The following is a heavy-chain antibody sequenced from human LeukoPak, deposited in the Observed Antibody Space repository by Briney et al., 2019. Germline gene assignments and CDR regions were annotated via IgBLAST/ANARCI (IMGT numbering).Heavy chain of an antibody. CDR1: GYTFTTYG. D-gene: IGHD2-8*01. CDR3: ARDLVDNACDF. Sequence: ASVKVSCKASGYTFTTYGITWVRQAPGQGLEWMGWISAHNGNTNYAQKLQGRVTMTTDTSTTTAYMEVRSLRSEDTAVYYCARDLVDNACDFWGQGTLVTVSS. V-gene: IGHV1-18*01. J-gene: IGHJ4*02. CDR2: ISAHNGNT.